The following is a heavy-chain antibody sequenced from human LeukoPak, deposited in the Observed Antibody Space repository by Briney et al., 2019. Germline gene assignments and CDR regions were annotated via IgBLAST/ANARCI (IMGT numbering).Heavy chain of an antibody. V-gene: IGHV4-59*08. CDR3: ARHPLALVYCSGGSCPPDY. CDR2: IYYSGST. J-gene: IGHJ4*02. CDR1: GGSISSYY. D-gene: IGHD2-15*01. Sequence: PSETLSLTCTVSGGSISSYYWSWIWQPPGKGLEWIGYIYYSGSTNYNPSLKSRVTISVDTSKNQFSLKLSSVTAADTAVYYCARHPLALVYCSGGSCPPDYWGQGTLVTVSS.